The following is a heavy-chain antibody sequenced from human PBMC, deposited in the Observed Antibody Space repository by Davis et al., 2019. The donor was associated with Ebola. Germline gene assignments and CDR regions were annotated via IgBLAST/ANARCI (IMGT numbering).Heavy chain of an antibody. J-gene: IGHJ3*02. CDR2: INQDGSER. D-gene: IGHD2-8*02. CDR3: ARDRPYRYCTGGTCSTFQDASDI. Sequence: GGSLRLSCTVSGGSISSNSYYWGWFRQPPGKGLEWVANINQDGSERNSVDSVRGRFTISRDNAKNSLYLQMSRLRTEDTAMYFCARDRPYRYCTGGTCSTFQDASDIWGHGTMVTVSS. CDR1: GGSISSNSYY. V-gene: IGHV3-7*01.